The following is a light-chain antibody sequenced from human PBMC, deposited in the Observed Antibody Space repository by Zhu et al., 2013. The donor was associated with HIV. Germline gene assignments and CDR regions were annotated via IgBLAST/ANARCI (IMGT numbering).Light chain of an antibody. Sequence: DIQMTQSPSTLSASVGDRVTITCRASQAISYSLAWYQQKPGKVPSRFSGSGFGTDFTLTISSLQSEDFAIYYCQQYHDWPPFTFGPGTKVDIK. V-gene: IGKV1-5*01. CDR3: QQYHDWPPFT. CDR1: QAISYS. J-gene: IGKJ3*01.